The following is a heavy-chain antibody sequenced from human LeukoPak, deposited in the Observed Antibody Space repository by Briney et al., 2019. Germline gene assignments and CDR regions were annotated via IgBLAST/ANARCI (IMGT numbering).Heavy chain of an antibody. J-gene: IGHJ4*02. D-gene: IGHD4-23*01. Sequence: PSETLSLTCTVSGCSISSGYYWGWIRQPPGKGLEWIGAVSHSGTTYYNPSLKSRVTISIDASKNQFSLKLSSVTAADTAVYFCARTPYGANSCADYWGQGSLVTVSS. V-gene: IGHV4-38-2*02. CDR1: GCSISSGYY. CDR2: VSHSGTT. CDR3: ARTPYGANSCADY.